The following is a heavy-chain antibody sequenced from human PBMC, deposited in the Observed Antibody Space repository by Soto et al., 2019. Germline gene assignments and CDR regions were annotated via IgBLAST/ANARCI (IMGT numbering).Heavy chain of an antibody. CDR1: GGSISIYY. Sequence: AETLSLTCTVSGGSISIYYWSWIRQPPGKGLEWIGYIYYSGSTNYNPSLKSRVTISVDTSKNQFSLKLSSVTAADTAVYYCARAGIAAAGTYYYYYGMDVWGQGTTVTVSS. D-gene: IGHD6-13*01. CDR3: ARAGIAAAGTYYYYYGMDV. CDR2: IYYSGST. V-gene: IGHV4-59*01. J-gene: IGHJ6*02.